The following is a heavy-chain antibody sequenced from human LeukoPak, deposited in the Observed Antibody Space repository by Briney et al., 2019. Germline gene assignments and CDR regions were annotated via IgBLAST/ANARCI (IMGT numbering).Heavy chain of an antibody. CDR1: GFTCSRSS. D-gene: IGHD2-15*01. CDR2: ISSSSSTI. Sequence: GGSLRLSCAASGFTCSRSSMNWVRQAPGKGLEWVSYISSSSSTIYYADSVKGRFTISRDNAKNSLYLQMSSLRAEDTAVYYCAKAPPPYCSGGSCFDAFDIWGQGTMVTVSS. CDR3: AKAPPPYCSGGSCFDAFDI. J-gene: IGHJ3*02. V-gene: IGHV3-48*01.